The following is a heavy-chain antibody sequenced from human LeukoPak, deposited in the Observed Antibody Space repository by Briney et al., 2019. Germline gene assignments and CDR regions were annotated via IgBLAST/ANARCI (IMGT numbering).Heavy chain of an antibody. J-gene: IGHJ3*01. CDR1: GFTFSGYA. D-gene: IGHD6-19*01. V-gene: IGHV3-48*02. CDR2: ISSSSTSM. CDR3: ARDNLPYTSGWNGAFDV. Sequence: GGSLILSCAASGFTFSGYAMNWVRQAPGKGLEWVSYISSSSTSMYYADSVKGRFTISRDNAKNSLYLQLNSLRDEDTAVYYCARDNLPYTSGWNGAFDVWGQGTMVTVSS.